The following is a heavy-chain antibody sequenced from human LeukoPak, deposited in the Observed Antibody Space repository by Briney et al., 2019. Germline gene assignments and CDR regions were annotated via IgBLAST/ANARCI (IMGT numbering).Heavy chain of an antibody. D-gene: IGHD4-23*01. Sequence: GGSLRLSCAASGFIFNNFGMHWVRQAPGKGLEFVAFMGCEGGDKYYADSVKGRFTISKDNSKATLYLQMNSLRPEDTAIYYCAKDLHGGYSSDYWGQGTLVTVSS. J-gene: IGHJ4*02. V-gene: IGHV3-30*02. CDR1: GFIFNNFG. CDR3: AKDLHGGYSSDY. CDR2: MGCEGGDK.